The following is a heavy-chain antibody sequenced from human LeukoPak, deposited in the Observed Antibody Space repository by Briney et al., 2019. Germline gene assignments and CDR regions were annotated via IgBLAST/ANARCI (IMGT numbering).Heavy chain of an antibody. D-gene: IGHD7-27*01. J-gene: IGHJ4*02. Sequence: PGGSLRLSCAASGFTFSNYAMSWVRQAPGKGQEWVSVISGSGGSTYYADSVKGRFTISRDNSKNTLYLQMNSLRAEDTAVYYCAKAPTNWDSGYWGQGTLVTVSS. CDR3: AKAPTNWDSGY. CDR2: ISGSGGST. V-gene: IGHV3-23*01. CDR1: GFTFSNYA.